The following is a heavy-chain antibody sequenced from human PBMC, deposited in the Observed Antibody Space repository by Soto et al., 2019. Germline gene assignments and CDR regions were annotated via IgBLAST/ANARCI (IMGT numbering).Heavy chain of an antibody. D-gene: IGHD3-22*01. CDR2: IYYRGSS. CDR3: ARGLSSGYYEFDC. V-gene: IGHV4-31*03. J-gene: IGHJ4*02. Sequence: SETLSLTCTVSGGSATVGNYYWSWIRQQPGKGLEWIGYIYYRGSSYYNPSLKSRVSISVDTSKNQFSLKLNSVTAADTAVYYCARGLSSGYYEFDCWGQGTLVTV. CDR1: GGSATVGNYY.